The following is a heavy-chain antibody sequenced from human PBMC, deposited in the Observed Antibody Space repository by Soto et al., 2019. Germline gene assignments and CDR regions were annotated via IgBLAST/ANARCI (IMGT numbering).Heavy chain of an antibody. J-gene: IGHJ6*02. V-gene: IGHV4-30-4*01. CDR2: IYHRGNT. CDR1: GGSISSGDYY. CDR3: ARDSDTAMLNHYYYGMDV. D-gene: IGHD5-18*01. Sequence: QVQLQESGPGLVKPSQTLSLTCTISGGSISSGDYYWSWIRQPPGKGLEWIGYIYHRGNTSYNPSLKSQVSISVDTSKNQFSLKLSSVTAADTAVYYCARDSDTAMLNHYYYGMDVWGRGTTVTVSS.